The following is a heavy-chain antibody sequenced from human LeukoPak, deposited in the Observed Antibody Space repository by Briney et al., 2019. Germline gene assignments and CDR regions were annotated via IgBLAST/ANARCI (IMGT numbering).Heavy chain of an antibody. V-gene: IGHV3-9*01. CDR3: ARDLEYLGWDY. CDR2: ISWNSGSI. Sequence: QAGGSLRLSCAASGFTFDDYAMPWVRQAPGKGLEWVSGISWNSGSIGYADSVKGRFTISRDNAKNSLYLQMNSLRAEDTALYYCARDLEYLGWDYWGQGTLVTVSS. J-gene: IGHJ4*02. D-gene: IGHD2/OR15-2a*01. CDR1: GFTFDDYA.